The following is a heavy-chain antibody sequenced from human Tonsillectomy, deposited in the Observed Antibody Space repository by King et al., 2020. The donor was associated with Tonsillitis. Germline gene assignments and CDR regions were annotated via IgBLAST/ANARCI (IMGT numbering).Heavy chain of an antibody. CDR2: ISFDGSNK. V-gene: IGHV3-30-3*01. CDR3: ARVRYYDILPGFGAIQYFQH. Sequence: QLVQSGGGVVQPGRSLRLSCAASGFTFSDYTMHWVRQAPGKGLEWVAVISFDGSNKYYADSVKGRFTISRDNSKNTLYLQMNSLRAEDTAVYYCARVRYYDILPGFGAIQYFQHCGQGTLVTVSA. D-gene: IGHD3-9*01. J-gene: IGHJ1*01. CDR1: GFTFSDYT.